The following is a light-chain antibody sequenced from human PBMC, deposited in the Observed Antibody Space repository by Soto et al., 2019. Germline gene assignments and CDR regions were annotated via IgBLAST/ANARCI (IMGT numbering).Light chain of an antibody. V-gene: IGLV2-14*01. CDR3: SSYTSSSTLYV. J-gene: IGLJ1*01. CDR1: SSDVCGYNY. Sequence: QSALTQPASVSGSPGQSITISCTGTSSDVCGYNYVSWYQQHPGKAPKLMIYDVSNRPSGVSNRFSGSKSGNTASLTISGLQAEDEADYYCSSYTSSSTLYVFGTGTKLTDL. CDR2: DVS.